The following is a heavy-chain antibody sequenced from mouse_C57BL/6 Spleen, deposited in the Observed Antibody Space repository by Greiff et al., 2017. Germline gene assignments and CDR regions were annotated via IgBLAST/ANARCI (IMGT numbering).Heavy chain of an antibody. Sequence: VQLQQSGAELVRPGASVKLSCTASGFNIKDDYMHWVKQRPEQGLEGIGWIDPENGDTEYASKFQGKATITADTSSTTAYLQLSSLTFKATDVYYCLRREAWLAYWGQGTLVTVSA. CDR1: GFNIKDDY. D-gene: IGHD2-12*01. CDR3: LRREAWLAY. CDR2: IDPENGDT. J-gene: IGHJ3*01. V-gene: IGHV14-4*01.